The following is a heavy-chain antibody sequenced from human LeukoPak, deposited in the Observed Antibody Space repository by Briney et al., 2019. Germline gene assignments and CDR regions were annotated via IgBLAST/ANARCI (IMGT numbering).Heavy chain of an antibody. CDR1: GGSITSYY. V-gene: IGHV4-59*08. Sequence: PSETLSLTCTLAGGSITSYYWSWIRQPPGRGLEWIGCIYSSGRTNYIPSLKSRVTISVDTSTNQFSLNLSSVTAADTAVYYCAKSRDGYNLDAFDIWGEGTMVTVSS. J-gene: IGHJ3*02. CDR2: IYSSGRT. D-gene: IGHD5-24*01. CDR3: AKSRDGYNLDAFDI.